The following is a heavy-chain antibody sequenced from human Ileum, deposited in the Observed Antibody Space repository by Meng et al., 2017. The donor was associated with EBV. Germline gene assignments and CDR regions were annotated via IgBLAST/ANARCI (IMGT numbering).Heavy chain of an antibody. Sequence: QVQLVQSGSELKKPGASVKVSCQAAGYTFISSSMNWVRHAPGQGLEWMGWININTGNPTYAQGFTGRFVFSLDTSVSTAYLQIDSLKADDTAVYYCARGNGWRFDYWGQGTLVTVSS. D-gene: IGHD6-19*01. V-gene: IGHV7-4-1*01. CDR1: GYTFISSS. CDR2: ININTGNP. J-gene: IGHJ4*02. CDR3: ARGNGWRFDY.